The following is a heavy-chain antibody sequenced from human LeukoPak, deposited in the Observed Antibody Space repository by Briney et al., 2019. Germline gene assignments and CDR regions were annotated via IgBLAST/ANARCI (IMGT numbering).Heavy chain of an antibody. D-gene: IGHD1-26*01. V-gene: IGHV3-23*01. J-gene: IGHJ3*02. CDR3: ARDNEGATEGGDAFDI. Sequence: GGSLRLSCAASGFTFSSYAMSWVRQAPGKGLEWVSAISGSGGSTYYADSVKGRFTISRDNSKNTLYLQMNSLRAEDTAVYYCARDNEGATEGGDAFDIWGQGTMVTVSS. CDR1: GFTFSSYA. CDR2: ISGSGGST.